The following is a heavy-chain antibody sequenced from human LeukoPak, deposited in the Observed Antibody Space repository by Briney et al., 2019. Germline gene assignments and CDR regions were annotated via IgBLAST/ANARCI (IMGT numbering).Heavy chain of an antibody. CDR3: ARREIVGATFDY. CDR1: GGSFSGYY. V-gene: IGHV4-34*01. J-gene: IGHJ4*02. CDR2: INHSGST. D-gene: IGHD1-26*01. Sequence: PSETLSLTCAVYGGSFSGYYWSWIRQPPGKGLEWIGEINHSGSTNYNPSLKSRVTISVDTSKNQFSLKLSSVTATDTAVYYCARREIVGATFDYWGQGTLVTVSS.